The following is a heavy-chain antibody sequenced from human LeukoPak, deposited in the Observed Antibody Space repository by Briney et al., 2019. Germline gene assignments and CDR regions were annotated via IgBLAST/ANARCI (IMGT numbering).Heavy chain of an antibody. V-gene: IGHV4-39*07. Sequence: PSETLSLTCTVSGGSISSSSYYWGWIRQPPGKGLEWIGSIYYSGSTYYNPSLKSRVTISVDTSKNQFSLKLSSVTAADTAVYYCAREVVAATRYAFDIWGQGTMVTVSS. CDR2: IYYSGST. J-gene: IGHJ3*02. CDR1: GGSISSSSYY. CDR3: AREVVAATRYAFDI. D-gene: IGHD2-15*01.